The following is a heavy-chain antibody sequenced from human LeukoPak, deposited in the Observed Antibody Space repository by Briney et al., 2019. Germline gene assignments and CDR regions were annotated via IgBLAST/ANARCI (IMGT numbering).Heavy chain of an antibody. Sequence: PGGSLRLSCAASGFTFSSYAMSWVRQAPGKGLEWVSAISGSGGSTYYADSVKGRFTISRDNSKNTLYLQMNSLRAEDTAVYYCAKGTEPPRLYCSSTSCYDYYYYGMDVWGQGTTVTVSS. J-gene: IGHJ6*02. D-gene: IGHD2-2*01. CDR1: GFTFSSYA. V-gene: IGHV3-23*01. CDR3: AKGTEPPRLYCSSTSCYDYYYYGMDV. CDR2: ISGSGGST.